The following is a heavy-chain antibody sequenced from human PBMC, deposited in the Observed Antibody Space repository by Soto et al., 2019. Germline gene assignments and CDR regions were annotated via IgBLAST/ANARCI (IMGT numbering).Heavy chain of an antibody. J-gene: IGHJ4*02. CDR2: FDPEDGET. Sequence: VASVKVSCKVSGNTLSELYMHWVRQAPGKGLEWMGGFDPEDGETIYAQKFQGRVTMTEDTSTDTAYKELSSLRSEDTAVYYCATVFGESNGWYTSYYFDYWGQGTLVTVSS. CDR1: GNTLSELY. CDR3: ATVFGESNGWYTSYYFDY. D-gene: IGHD6-19*01. V-gene: IGHV1-24*01.